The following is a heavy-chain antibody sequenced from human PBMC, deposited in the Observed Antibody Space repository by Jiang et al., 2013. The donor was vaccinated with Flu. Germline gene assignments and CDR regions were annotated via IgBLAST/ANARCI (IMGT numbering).Heavy chain of an antibody. J-gene: IGHJ6*02. D-gene: IGHD3-10*01. CDR2: INPGNGNT. V-gene: IGHV1-3*01. CDR3: ARETSGVMDV. Sequence: EVKKPGASVRVSCKASGYTFTNSALHWVRQAPGQRLECMGWINPGNGNTKYSQKFQDRVTFTRDTSASTAYMDLTSLISEDTAVYYCARETSGVMDVWGQGTTVTVSS. CDR1: GYTFTNSA.